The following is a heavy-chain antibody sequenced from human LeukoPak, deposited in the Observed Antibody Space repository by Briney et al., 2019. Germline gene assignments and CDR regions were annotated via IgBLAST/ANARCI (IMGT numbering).Heavy chain of an antibody. CDR2: IIPIFGTA. Sequence: SVKVSCKASGGTFSSYAISWVRQAPGQGLEWMGGIIPIFGTANYAQKFQGRVTITADKSTSTAYMELSSLRSEDTAVYYCARVKTRYYDSSGYYYWGQGTLVTVSS. CDR1: GGTFSSYA. D-gene: IGHD3-22*01. CDR3: ARVKTRYYDSSGYYY. J-gene: IGHJ4*02. V-gene: IGHV1-69*06.